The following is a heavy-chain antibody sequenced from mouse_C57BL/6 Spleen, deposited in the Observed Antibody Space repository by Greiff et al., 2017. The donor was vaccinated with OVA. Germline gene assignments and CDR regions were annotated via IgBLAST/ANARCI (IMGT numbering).Heavy chain of an antibody. V-gene: IGHV1-82*01. CDR3: AGGGYYGPNYLDY. Sequence: VQLVESGPELVKPGASVKISCKASGYAFSSSWMNWVKQRPGKGLEWIGRIYPGDGDTNYNGKFKGKATLNADKSSSTAYMQLSSLTSEDSAVSFCAGGGYYGPNYLDYWGQGTTLTVAS. CDR1: GYAFSSSW. CDR2: IYPGDGDT. D-gene: IGHD1-1*01. J-gene: IGHJ2*01.